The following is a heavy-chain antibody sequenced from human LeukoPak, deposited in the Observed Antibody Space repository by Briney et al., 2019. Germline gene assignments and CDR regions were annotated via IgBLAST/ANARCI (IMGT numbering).Heavy chain of an antibody. CDR2: INHSGST. Sequence: SETLSLTCAVYGGSFRGSYCSWIRQPPGKGLEWIGEINHSGSTNYNPSLKSRVTISVDTSKNQFSLKLSSVTAADTAVYYCARCFEGFDYWGQGTLVTVSS. J-gene: IGHJ4*02. CDR1: GGSFRGSY. CDR3: ARCFEGFDY. V-gene: IGHV4-34*01.